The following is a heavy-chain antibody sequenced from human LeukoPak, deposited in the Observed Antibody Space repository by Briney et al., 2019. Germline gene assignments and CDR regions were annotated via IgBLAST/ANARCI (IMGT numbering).Heavy chain of an antibody. CDR2: IKTDGSST. D-gene: IGHD6-13*01. V-gene: IGHV3-74*01. Sequence: AGRSLRLSCAASGFTFSTYWMHWVRQAPGKGLVWVSRIKTDGSSTSYADSVKGRFTISRDNAKNTLYLQMNSLRAEDTAVYYCVRDRAVAAPGNFGGDWGQGTLVTVSS. J-gene: IGHJ4*02. CDR3: VRDRAVAAPGNFGGD. CDR1: GFTFSTYW.